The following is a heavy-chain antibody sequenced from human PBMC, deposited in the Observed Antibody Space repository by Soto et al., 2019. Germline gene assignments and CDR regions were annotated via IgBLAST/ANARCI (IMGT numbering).Heavy chain of an antibody. CDR1: GYSFIDYY. V-gene: IGHV1-2*02. D-gene: IGHD3-9*01. CDR2: ISPKSGCT. CDR3: ARPPGYISDWYYFDL. Sequence: QVQLVQSGAEVKKPGASVKVSCEASGYSFIDYYIHWVRQAPGQGFEWMGRISPKSGCTNYAQKFEGRVTMTWDTSLNTAYMELSSLKSDDTAVYYCARPPGYISDWYYFDLWGQGTRVTVSS. J-gene: IGHJ4*02.